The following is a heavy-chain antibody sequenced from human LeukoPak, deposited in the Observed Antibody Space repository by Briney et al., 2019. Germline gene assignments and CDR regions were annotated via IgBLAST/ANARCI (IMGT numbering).Heavy chain of an antibody. J-gene: IGHJ5*02. D-gene: IGHD2-15*01. CDR2: MNPNSGNT. CDR3: ARSPAVVGRVISRYPVPNNWFDP. V-gene: IGHV1-8*01. CDR1: GYTFTSYD. Sequence: ASVKVSCKASGYTFTSYDNNWVRQATGQGLEWMGWMNPNSGNTGYAQKFQGRVTMTRNTSISTAYMELSSLRSEDTAVYYCARSPAVVGRVISRYPVPNNWFDPWGQGTLVTVSS.